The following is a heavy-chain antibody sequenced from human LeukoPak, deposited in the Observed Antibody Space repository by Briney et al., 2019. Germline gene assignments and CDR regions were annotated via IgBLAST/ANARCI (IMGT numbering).Heavy chain of an antibody. V-gene: IGHV4-61*01. D-gene: IGHD3-22*01. Sequence: SETLSLTCTVSGGSVSSGSYYWSWIRQPPGKGLEWIGYIYYSGSTNYNPSLKSRVTISANTSKNQFSLKLSSVTAADTAVYYCARAPITMNQGGYYYYGMDVWGQGTTVTVSS. CDR2: IYYSGST. J-gene: IGHJ6*02. CDR3: ARAPITMNQGGYYYYGMDV. CDR1: GGSVSSGSYY.